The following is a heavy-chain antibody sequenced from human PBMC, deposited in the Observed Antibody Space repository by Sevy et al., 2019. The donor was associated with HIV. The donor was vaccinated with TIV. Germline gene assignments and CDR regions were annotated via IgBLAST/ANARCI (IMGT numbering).Heavy chain of an antibody. CDR3: ARALRGGYMDYYYGMDV. CDR1: GFTFSSYD. V-gene: IGHV3-13*01. D-gene: IGHD5-18*01. Sequence: GGSLRLSCAASGFTFSSYDMHWVRQATGKGLEWVSAIGTAGDTYYPGSVKGRFTISSENAEKSLYLQMNSLRAGDAAVKYCARALRGGYMDYYYGMDVWGQGTTVTVSS. CDR2: IGTAGDT. J-gene: IGHJ6*02.